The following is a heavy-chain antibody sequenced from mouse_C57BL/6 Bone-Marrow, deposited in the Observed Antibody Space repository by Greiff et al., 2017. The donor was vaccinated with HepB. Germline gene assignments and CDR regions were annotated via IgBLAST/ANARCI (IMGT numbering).Heavy chain of an antibody. CDR3: ARESTTVVADGAMDY. J-gene: IGHJ4*01. CDR2: IYPRDGST. CDR1: GYTFTSYD. V-gene: IGHV1-85*01. D-gene: IGHD1-1*01. Sequence: VHLVESGPELVKPGASVKLSCKASGYTFTSYDINWVKQRPGQGLEWIGWIYPRDGSTKYNEKFKGKATLTVDTSSSTAYMELHSLTSEDSAVYFCARESTTVVADGAMDYWGQGTSVTVSS.